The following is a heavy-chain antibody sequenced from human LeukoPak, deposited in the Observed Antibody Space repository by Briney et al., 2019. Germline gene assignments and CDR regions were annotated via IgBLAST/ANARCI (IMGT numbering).Heavy chain of an antibody. J-gene: IGHJ4*02. CDR3: ARDYDFWSGYSLYYFDY. CDR1: GYAFTGYY. CDR2: INPNSGGT. V-gene: IGHV1-2*02. D-gene: IGHD3-3*01. Sequence: ASVKVSCKASGYAFTGYYMHWVRQAPGQGLEWMGWINPNSGGTNYAQKFQGRVTMTRDTSISTAYMELSRLRSDDTAVYYCARDYDFWSGYSLYYFDYRGQGTLVTVSS.